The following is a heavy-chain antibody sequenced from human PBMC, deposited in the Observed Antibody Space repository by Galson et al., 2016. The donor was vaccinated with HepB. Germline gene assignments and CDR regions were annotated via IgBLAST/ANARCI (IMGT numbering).Heavy chain of an antibody. Sequence: SLRLSCATSGFIFSTYGMHWVRQAPGKGLEWVAVITHDGSNKYQADSVKGRFTISRDNSEDTVYLQMKSLRPEDSAVYYCVTPRVGGSYFMPFDSWGQGTLVTVSS. CDR1: GFIFSTYG. J-gene: IGHJ4*02. D-gene: IGHD1-26*01. V-gene: IGHV3-30*03. CDR2: ITHDGSNK. CDR3: VTPRVGGSYFMPFDS.